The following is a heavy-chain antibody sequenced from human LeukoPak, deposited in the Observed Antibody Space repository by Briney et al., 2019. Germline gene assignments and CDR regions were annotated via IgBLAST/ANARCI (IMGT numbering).Heavy chain of an antibody. D-gene: IGHD5-18*01. V-gene: IGHV4-34*01. Sequence: PSETLSLTCAVYGGSFSGYYWSWIRQPPGKGLEWIGEINHSGSTNYNPSLKSRVTISVDTSKNQFSLKLSSVTAADTAVYYCARERGRGYSYGLVFWGQGTLVTVSS. CDR2: INHSGST. CDR3: ARERGRGYSYGLVF. CDR1: GGSFSGYY. J-gene: IGHJ4*02.